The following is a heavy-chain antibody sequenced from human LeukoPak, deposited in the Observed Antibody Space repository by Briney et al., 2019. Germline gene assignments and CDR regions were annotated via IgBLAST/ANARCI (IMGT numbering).Heavy chain of an antibody. CDR1: GYTFTGYY. CDR2: INPNSGGT. Sequence: ASVNVSCKASGYTFTGYYMHWVRQAPGQGLEGMGWINPNSGGTNYAQKFQGRVTMTRDTSISTAYMELSRLRSDDTAVYYCARESITSGFHDAFDIWGQGTMVTVSS. CDR3: ARESITSGFHDAFDI. D-gene: IGHD3-9*01. J-gene: IGHJ3*02. V-gene: IGHV1-2*02.